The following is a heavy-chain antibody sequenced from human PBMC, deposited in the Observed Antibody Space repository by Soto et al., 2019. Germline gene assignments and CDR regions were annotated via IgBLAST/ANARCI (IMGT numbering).Heavy chain of an antibody. CDR1: GGSISSSSYY. Sequence: SETLSLTCTVSGGSISSSSYYWGWIRQPPGKGLEWIGSIYYSGSTYYNPSLKSRVTISVDTSKNQFSLKLSSVTAADTAVYYCARHLAPIITGTEYYFDYWGQGTLVTVSS. CDR3: ARHLAPIITGTEYYFDY. D-gene: IGHD1-7*01. CDR2: IYYSGST. V-gene: IGHV4-39*01. J-gene: IGHJ4*02.